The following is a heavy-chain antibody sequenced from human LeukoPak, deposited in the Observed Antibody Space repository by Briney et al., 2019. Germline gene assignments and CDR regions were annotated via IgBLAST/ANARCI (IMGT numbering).Heavy chain of an antibody. J-gene: IGHJ5*02. V-gene: IGHV1-18*01. CDR1: GYTFTNYG. CDR2: VSPYNGDT. D-gene: IGHD3-9*01. Sequence: ASVKVSCKASGYTFTNYGISWVRQAPGQGLEWMGWVSPYNGDTNYAQKFQGRVTMSTDTSTNTAYMELRSLRFDDTAIYYCAKDWHILTGRNCFDPWGQGTLVTVSS. CDR3: AKDWHILTGRNCFDP.